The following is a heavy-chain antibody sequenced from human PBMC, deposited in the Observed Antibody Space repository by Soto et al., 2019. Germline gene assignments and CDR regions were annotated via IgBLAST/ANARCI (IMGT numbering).Heavy chain of an antibody. CDR3: ARGDREDTAVVIGVRPGEYGVDV. Sequence: QVQLVESGGGVVQPGRSLRLSCAASRFTFSNYAMHWVRQAPGKGLECVAVISYNGGNRFYRDYVKGRFTISRDNSKNTVHLQIDRLRYEDAAVYYCARGDREDTAVVIGVRPGEYGVDVWGQGTTVTVSS. V-gene: IGHV3-30*04. D-gene: IGHD2-15*01. CDR1: RFTFSNYA. CDR2: ISYNGGNR. J-gene: IGHJ6*02.